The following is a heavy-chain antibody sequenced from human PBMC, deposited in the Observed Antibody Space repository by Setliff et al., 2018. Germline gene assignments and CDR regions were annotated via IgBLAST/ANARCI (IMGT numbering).Heavy chain of an antibody. J-gene: IGHJ6*02. Sequence: PSETLSLTCTVSGGSISSSSYYWGWIRQPPGKGLEWIGSIYYSGSTYYNPSLKSRVTISVDTSKNQFSLKLSSVTAADTAVYYCARDTEGRYNFWSGYYEDYYYGMDVWGQGTAVTVSS. CDR2: IYYSGST. CDR1: GGSISSSSYY. CDR3: ARDTEGRYNFWSGYYEDYYYGMDV. D-gene: IGHD3-3*01. V-gene: IGHV4-39*07.